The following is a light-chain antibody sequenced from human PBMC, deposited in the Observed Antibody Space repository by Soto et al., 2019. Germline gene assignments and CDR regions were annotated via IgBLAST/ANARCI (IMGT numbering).Light chain of an antibody. CDR2: TTS. Sequence: IQSTKSPSSLSSSNGDRGTITCRASQSISSYLNWYLQKPGKAPNFLIYTTSILESGVPSRFSGSGSGTDFTLTISSLQPEDFATYFCQQSYSRPRTFGQGTKVDIK. V-gene: IGKV1-39*01. J-gene: IGKJ1*01. CDR1: QSISSY. CDR3: QQSYSRPRT.